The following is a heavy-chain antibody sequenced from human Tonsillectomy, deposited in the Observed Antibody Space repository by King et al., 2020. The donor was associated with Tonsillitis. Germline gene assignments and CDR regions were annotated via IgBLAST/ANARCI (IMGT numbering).Heavy chain of an antibody. Sequence: VQLVESGGGLIQPGGSLRLSCAASGFTVSSNYMTWVRPAPGKGLEWVSVIYSGGSTYYADSVKGRFTISRDNSKNTLYLPINSLRAEDTAVYYCARDLMGATAGFDYWGQGTLVTVSS. V-gene: IGHV3-53*01. CDR3: ARDLMGATAGFDY. CDR1: GFTVSSNY. D-gene: IGHD1-26*01. J-gene: IGHJ4*02. CDR2: IYSGGST.